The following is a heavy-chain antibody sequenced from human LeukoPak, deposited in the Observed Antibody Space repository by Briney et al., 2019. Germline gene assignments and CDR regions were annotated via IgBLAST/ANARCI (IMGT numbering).Heavy chain of an antibody. CDR1: GGSFNGYY. CDR3: ARITFVVEGYGMDV. Sequence: SETLSASCAVYGGSFNGYYWSWIRQPPGKGLEWIGEINHSGSTNYNPSLKSRVTISVDTPKNQFSLSLSSVTAADTAVYYCARITFVVEGYGMDVWGQGTTVTVSS. D-gene: IGHD2-21*01. J-gene: IGHJ6*02. CDR2: INHSGST. V-gene: IGHV4-34*01.